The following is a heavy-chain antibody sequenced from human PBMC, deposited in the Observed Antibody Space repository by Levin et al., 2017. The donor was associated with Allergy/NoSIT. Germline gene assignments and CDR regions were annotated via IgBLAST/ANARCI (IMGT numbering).Heavy chain of an antibody. CDR3: ARDRNFKGGRNACYVACDS. J-gene: IGHJ3*02. CDR1: GFTLSSYW. V-gene: IGHV3-74*01. Sequence: LSLTCAASGFTLSSYWMHWVRQAPGKGLVWVSRIKNDGSETNYGDSVKGRFTISRDNAKNTLYLQMNSLRTEDTAVYYCARDRNFKGGRNACYVACDSWGQGTMVTVSS. D-gene: IGHD2-15*01. CDR2: IKNDGSET.